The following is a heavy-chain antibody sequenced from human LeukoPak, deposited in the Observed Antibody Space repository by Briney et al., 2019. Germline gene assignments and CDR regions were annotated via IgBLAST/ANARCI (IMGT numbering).Heavy chain of an antibody. D-gene: IGHD5-18*01. CDR1: GFTFSSYT. CDR3: AKVSTIQLWLRSYFDN. V-gene: IGHV3-21*01. Sequence: GGSLRLSCAASGFTFSSYTMKWVRQAPGKGLEWVSSISSSSSYIYYADSVKGRFTISRDNAKNSLYLQMSSLRAEDTAVYYCAKVSTIQLWLRSYFDNWGQGTLVTVSS. J-gene: IGHJ4*02. CDR2: ISSSSSYI.